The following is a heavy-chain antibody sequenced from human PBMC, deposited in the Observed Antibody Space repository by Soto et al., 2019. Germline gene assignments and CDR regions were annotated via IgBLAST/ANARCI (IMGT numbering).Heavy chain of an antibody. D-gene: IGHD2-2*01. CDR2: ISSISSSI. Sequence: EVQLVESGGGLVQPGGSLRLSCAASGFTFSDYALNWVRQAPGEGLEWISYISSISSSIYFADSLKGRFTISRDNANNSLYLQMTRVRDEDSAVYYCASTLQYCTSTRCYPCGRFDYCGQGTLVTVSS. V-gene: IGHV3-48*02. J-gene: IGHJ4*02. CDR1: GFTFSDYA. CDR3: ASTLQYCTSTRCYPCGRFDY.